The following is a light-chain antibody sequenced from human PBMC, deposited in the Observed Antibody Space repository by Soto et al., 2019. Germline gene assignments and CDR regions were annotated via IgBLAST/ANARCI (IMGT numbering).Light chain of an antibody. Sequence: EIVLTQSPGPLSLSPGERATLSCRASQSVSNNYLAWYQQQPGQAPRLLIYGASNRATGIPDRFSGSGSGTDFTLTISRLEPEDFAVYYCQQYGSSGTIGQGTKVDIK. J-gene: IGKJ1*01. CDR1: QSVSNNY. CDR2: GAS. CDR3: QQYGSSGT. V-gene: IGKV3-20*01.